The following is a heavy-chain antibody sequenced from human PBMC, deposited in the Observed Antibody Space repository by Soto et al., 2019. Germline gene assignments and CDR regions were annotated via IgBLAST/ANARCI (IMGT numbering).Heavy chain of an antibody. CDR2: INPENGGT. CDR1: GYTFTGYP. CDR3: GWFGGKFDF. V-gene: IGHV1-2*02. D-gene: IGHD3-3*01. Sequence: QVQLVQSGAEVKKPGASVKVSCQTSGYTFTGYPIHWVRQAPGHGLEWMGWINPENGGTNYAQKFQGRVTMSRDTSIDTAYMDLSSLRSDDTAVYFCGWFGGKFDFWGQGTLVTVSS. J-gene: IGHJ4*02.